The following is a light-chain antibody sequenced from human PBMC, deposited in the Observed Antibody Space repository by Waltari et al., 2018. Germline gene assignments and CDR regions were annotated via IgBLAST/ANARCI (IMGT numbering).Light chain of an antibody. J-gene: IGLJ2*01. CDR3: CSYAGANLVI. Sequence: QSALTQPASVSGSPGQSITISCSGTSSEIGSSSLVSWYQQHPGKAPNLITHEVSELPSGVSDRFSGSKSGNTASLTSSGLQTEDEATFYCCSYAGANLVIFGGGTRVTVL. CDR1: SSEIGSSSL. V-gene: IGLV2-23*02. CDR2: EVS.